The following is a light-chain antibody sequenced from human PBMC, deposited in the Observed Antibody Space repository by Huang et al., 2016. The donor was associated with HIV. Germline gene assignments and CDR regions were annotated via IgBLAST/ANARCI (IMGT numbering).Light chain of an antibody. CDR3: QQRSNWSFA. V-gene: IGKV3-11*01. CDR2: DAS. Sequence: EIVLTQSPATLSLSPGERATLSCRASQSVSSYLAWYQQKPGQAPMLRIYDASNRATGIPARFSGSGSGTDFTLTISSLEPEDFAVYYCQQRSNWSFAFGPGTKVDIK. J-gene: IGKJ3*01. CDR1: QSVSSY.